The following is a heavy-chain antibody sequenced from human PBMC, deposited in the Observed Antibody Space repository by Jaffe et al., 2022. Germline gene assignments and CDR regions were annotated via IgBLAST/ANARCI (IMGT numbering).Heavy chain of an antibody. CDR3: ARGLILTYDFWSGYYNYYYYMDV. Sequence: QVQLVQSGAEVKKPGASVKVSCKASGYTFTSYDINWVRQATGQGLEWMGWMNPNSGNTGYAQKFQGRVTMTRNTSISTAYMELSSLRSEDTAVYYCARGLILTYDFWSGYYNYYYYMDVWGKGTTVTVSS. D-gene: IGHD3-3*01. J-gene: IGHJ6*03. V-gene: IGHV1-8*01. CDR2: MNPNSGNT. CDR1: GYTFTSYD.